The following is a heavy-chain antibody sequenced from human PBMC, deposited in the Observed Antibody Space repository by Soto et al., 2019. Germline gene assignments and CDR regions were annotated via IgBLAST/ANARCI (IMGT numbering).Heavy chain of an antibody. CDR3: AKDRDTSYYYYYYGMDV. J-gene: IGHJ6*02. CDR2: ISGSGGST. V-gene: IGHV3-23*01. Sequence: GGSLRLSCAASGFTFSSYAMSWVRQAPGKGLEWVSAISGSGGSTYYADSVKGRFTISRDNSKNTLYLQMNSLRAEDTAVYYCAKDRDTSYYYYYYGMDVWGQGTTVTVSS. D-gene: IGHD2-21*01. CDR1: GFTFSSYA.